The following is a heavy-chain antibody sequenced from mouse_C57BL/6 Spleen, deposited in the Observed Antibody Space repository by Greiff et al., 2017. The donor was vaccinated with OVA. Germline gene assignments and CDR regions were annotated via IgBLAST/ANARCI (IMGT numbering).Heavy chain of an antibody. J-gene: IGHJ2*01. CDR3: ASGYGSSSLDY. Sequence: QVQLKESGPELVKPGASVKISCKASGYAFSSSWMNWVKQRPGKGLEWIGRIYPGDGDTNYNGKFKGKATLTADKSSSTAYMQLSSLTSEDSAVYFCASGYGSSSLDYWGQGTTLTVSS. CDR1: GYAFSSSW. CDR2: IYPGDGDT. V-gene: IGHV1-82*01. D-gene: IGHD1-1*01.